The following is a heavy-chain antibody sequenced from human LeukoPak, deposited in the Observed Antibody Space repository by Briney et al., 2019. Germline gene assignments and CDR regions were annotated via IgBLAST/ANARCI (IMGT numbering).Heavy chain of an antibody. D-gene: IGHD4-23*01. CDR2: ISSSGGST. J-gene: IGHJ4*02. Sequence: PGGSLRLSCAASGFIYNIYATSWVRQAPGKGLEWVSGISSSGGSTDYADSVKGRFTISRDNSKRTLYLQMSSLRAEDTAVYYCAKGGAYGANSFFDYWGQGTLVTVSS. V-gene: IGHV3-23*01. CDR3: AKGGAYGANSFFDY. CDR1: GFIYNIYA.